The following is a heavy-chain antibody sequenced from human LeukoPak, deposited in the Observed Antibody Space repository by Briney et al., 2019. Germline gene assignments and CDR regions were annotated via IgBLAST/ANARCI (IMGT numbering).Heavy chain of an antibody. Sequence: GGSLRLSCAASGFTFSSYAMSWIRQAPGKGLEWVSYIGSSSGYTNYADSVKGRFTISRDNAKNSLYLQMNSLRAEDAAVYYCARVMSVRGQGGYFDYWGQGILVTVSS. V-gene: IGHV3-11*05. D-gene: IGHD6-13*01. CDR3: ARVMSVRGQGGYFDY. J-gene: IGHJ4*02. CDR2: IGSSSGYT. CDR1: GFTFSSYA.